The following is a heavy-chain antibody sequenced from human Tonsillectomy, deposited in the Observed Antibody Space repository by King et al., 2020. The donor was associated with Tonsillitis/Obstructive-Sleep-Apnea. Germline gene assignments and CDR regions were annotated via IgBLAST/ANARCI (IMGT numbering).Heavy chain of an antibody. CDR3: TTDIYGDYVRSFDY. Sequence: VQLVESGGGLVKPGGSLRLSCAASAFTLRNAWMNWVRQDPGKGLEWVGRIKSKTDGGTPDYAAPVKGRFTISRDDSKNTLYLQMHSLKTEDTAVYYCTTDIYGDYVRSFDYWGQGTLVTVSS. D-gene: IGHD4-17*01. J-gene: IGHJ4*02. V-gene: IGHV3-15*07. CDR1: AFTLRNAW. CDR2: IKSKTDGGTP.